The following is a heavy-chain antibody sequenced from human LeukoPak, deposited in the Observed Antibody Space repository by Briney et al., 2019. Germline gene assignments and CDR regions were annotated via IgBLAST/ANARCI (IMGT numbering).Heavy chain of an antibody. V-gene: IGHV1-18*01. CDR1: GYTFTSYG. CDR3: ASNTGSDSSGYAY. Sequence: ASVKVSCKASGYTFTSYGITWVRQAPGQGLEWMGWISVYNGDTNYAQKLQGRVTMTTETSTSTAYMELRSLRSNDTAVDYCASNTGSDSSGYAYWGQGTLVTVSS. J-gene: IGHJ4*02. CDR2: ISVYNGDT. D-gene: IGHD3-22*01.